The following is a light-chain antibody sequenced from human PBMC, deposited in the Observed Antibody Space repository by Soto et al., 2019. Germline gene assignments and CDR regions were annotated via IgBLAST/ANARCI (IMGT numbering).Light chain of an antibody. CDR2: KAS. J-gene: IGKJ1*01. V-gene: IGKV1-5*03. Sequence: DIQMTQSPSTLSASVGDRITSTCRASQSISTWLAWYQQKPGKAPKLLIYKASSLHSGVPPRFSGSGSGTEYTLTISTLQPDDFATYYCPHYYTYSRAFGQGTMVEIK. CDR1: QSISTW. CDR3: PHYYTYSRA.